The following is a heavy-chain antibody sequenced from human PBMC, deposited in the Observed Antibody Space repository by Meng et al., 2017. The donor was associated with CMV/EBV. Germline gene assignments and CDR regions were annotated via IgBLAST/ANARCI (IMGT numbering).Heavy chain of an antibody. CDR1: GGSISSSSYY. CDR3: ARVSNWNDNWFDP. V-gene: IGHV4-39*07. CDR2: IYYSGST. Sequence: SETLSLTCTVSGGSISSSSYYWGWIRQPPGKGLEWIGSIYYSGSTSYNPSLKSRVTISVDTSKNQFSLKLSSVTAADAAVYYCARVSNWNDNWFDPWGQGTLVTVSS. J-gene: IGHJ5*02. D-gene: IGHD1-20*01.